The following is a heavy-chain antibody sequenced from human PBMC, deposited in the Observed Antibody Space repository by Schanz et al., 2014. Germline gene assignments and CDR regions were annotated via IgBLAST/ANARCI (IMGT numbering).Heavy chain of an antibody. CDR1: GYTFTSYG. D-gene: IGHD3-9*01. CDR3: AKAEYDILTDSYSRLDP. Sequence: VQLVQSGAEVKKPGASVKVSCKASGYTFTSYGISWVRQAPGQGLEWMVWISAYNGNTKYPQKLQGRVTMTTDTSTSTAYMELRSLRSDDTAVYYCAKAEYDILTDSYSRLDPWGQGTLVTVSS. V-gene: IGHV1-18*01. J-gene: IGHJ5*02. CDR2: ISAYNGNT.